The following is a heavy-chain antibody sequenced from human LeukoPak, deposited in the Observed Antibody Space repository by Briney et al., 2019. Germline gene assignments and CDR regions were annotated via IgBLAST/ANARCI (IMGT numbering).Heavy chain of an antibody. D-gene: IGHD7-27*01. CDR3: ARGPPNWGYDY. Sequence: GGSVKVSCKASGYTFTSYDFNWVRQATGQRPEWMGWMSPNSGDTGYAQKFQDRVTMTRNTSISTAYMELSSLRSDDTAVYYCARGPPNWGYDYWGPGTLATVSS. CDR2: MSPNSGDT. V-gene: IGHV1-8*01. CDR1: GYTFTSYD. J-gene: IGHJ4*02.